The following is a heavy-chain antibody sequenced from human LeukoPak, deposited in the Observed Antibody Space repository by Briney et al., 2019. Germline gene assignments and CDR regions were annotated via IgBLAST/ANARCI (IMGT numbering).Heavy chain of an antibody. CDR3: ARAKDKYYDSSGPFDY. D-gene: IGHD3-22*01. Sequence: PSQTLSLTCAVSGGSISSGGYSWSWIRQPPGKGLEWIGYIYHSGSTYYNPSLKSRVTISVDRSKNQFSLKLSSVTAADTAVYYCARAKDKYYDSSGPFDYWGQGTLVTVSS. J-gene: IGHJ4*02. V-gene: IGHV4-30-2*01. CDR1: GGSISSGGYS. CDR2: IYHSGST.